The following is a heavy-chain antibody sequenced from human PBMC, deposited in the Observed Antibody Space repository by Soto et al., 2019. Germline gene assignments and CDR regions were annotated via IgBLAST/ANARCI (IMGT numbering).Heavy chain of an antibody. CDR2: IIPIFGTA. CDR1: GGTFSSYA. D-gene: IGHD2-2*01. J-gene: IGHJ4*02. V-gene: IGHV1-69*13. Sequence: GASVKVSCKASGGTFSSYAISWVRQAPGQGLEWMGGIIPIFGTANYAQKFQGRVTITADESTSTAYMELSSLRSEDTAVYYCASAYCSSTSCSTRADDYWGQGTLVTVSS. CDR3: ASAYCSSTSCSTRADDY.